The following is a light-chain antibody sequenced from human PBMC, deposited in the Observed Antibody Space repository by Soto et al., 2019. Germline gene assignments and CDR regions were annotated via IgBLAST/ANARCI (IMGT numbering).Light chain of an antibody. Sequence: QSVLTQPPSVSAAPGQKVTISCSGSSSNIGNNYVSWYQQLPGTAPKLLIYDNNKRPSGIPDRFSGSKSGTSATLGITGLQTGDEADYYCGAWDSSLHAGVFGGGTKLTVL. CDR1: SSNIGNNY. J-gene: IGLJ2*01. V-gene: IGLV1-51*01. CDR2: DNN. CDR3: GAWDSSLHAGV.